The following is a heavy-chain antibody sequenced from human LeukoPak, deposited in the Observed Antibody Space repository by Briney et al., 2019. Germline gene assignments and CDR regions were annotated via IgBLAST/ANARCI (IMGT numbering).Heavy chain of an antibody. CDR3: ARDPFLTISDAFDI. D-gene: IGHD3-9*01. Sequence: SGGSLRLSCAASGFTFSSYWMHWVRQTPGKGLEWVSYISSSSGTIYYADSVKGRFTISRDNAKNSLYLQMNSLRAEDTAVYYCARDPFLTISDAFDIWGQGTMVTVSS. V-gene: IGHV3-48*04. CDR1: GFTFSSYW. J-gene: IGHJ3*02. CDR2: ISSSSGTI.